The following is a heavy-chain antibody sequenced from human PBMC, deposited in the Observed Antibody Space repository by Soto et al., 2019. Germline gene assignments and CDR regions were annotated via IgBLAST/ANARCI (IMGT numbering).Heavy chain of an antibody. CDR1: GFTFSSYG. CDR3: ARGIKAYYDFWSGYFEAADY. V-gene: IGHV3-33*01. Sequence: PGESLKISCAASGFTFSSYGMHWVRQAPGKGLEWVAVIWYDGSNKYYADSVKGRFTISRDNSKNTLYLQMNSLRAEDTAVYYCARGIKAYYDFWSGYFEAADYWGQGTLVTVSS. CDR2: IWYDGSNK. J-gene: IGHJ4*02. D-gene: IGHD3-3*01.